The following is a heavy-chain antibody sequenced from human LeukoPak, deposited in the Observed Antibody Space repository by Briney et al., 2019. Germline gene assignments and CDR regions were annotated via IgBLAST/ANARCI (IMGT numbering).Heavy chain of an antibody. J-gene: IGHJ1*01. D-gene: IGHD3-10*01. CDR1: GFTFSSYA. CDR3: AKDRSGSTAEYFQD. V-gene: IGHV3-23*01. CDR2: ISGSGYST. Sequence: GGSLRLSCAASGFTFSSYAMSWVRQAPGKGLEWVSVISGSGYSTYYADSVKGRFIISRDNSKNTLYLQMNSLRAEDTAVYYCAKDRSGSTAEYFQDWGQGTLVTVSS.